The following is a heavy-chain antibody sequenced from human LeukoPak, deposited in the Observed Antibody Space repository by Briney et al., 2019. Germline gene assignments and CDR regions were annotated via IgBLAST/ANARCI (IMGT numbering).Heavy chain of an antibody. CDR2: INHSGST. J-gene: IGHJ4*02. Sequence: SETLSLTCAVYGGSFSGCYWSWIRQPPGKGLEWIGEINHSGSTNYNPSLKSRVTISVDTSKNQFSLKLSSVTAADTAVYYCARYHTTFRSGYYAYWGQGTLVTVSS. CDR3: ARYHTTFRSGYYAY. V-gene: IGHV4-34*01. D-gene: IGHD3-22*01. CDR1: GGSFSGCY.